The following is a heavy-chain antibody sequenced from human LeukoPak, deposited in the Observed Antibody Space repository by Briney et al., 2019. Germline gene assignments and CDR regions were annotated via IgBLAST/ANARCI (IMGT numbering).Heavy chain of an antibody. CDR3: ARGGVGSSWYGPDAFDI. D-gene: IGHD6-13*01. CDR1: GFTFSSYS. Sequence: GGSLRLSCAASGFTFSSYSMNWVRQAPGKGLEWVSSISSSSSYIYYADSVKGRFTISRDNAKNSLYLQMNSLRAEDTAVYYCARGGVGSSWYGPDAFDIWGQGTMVTVSS. J-gene: IGHJ3*02. V-gene: IGHV3-21*01. CDR2: ISSSSSYI.